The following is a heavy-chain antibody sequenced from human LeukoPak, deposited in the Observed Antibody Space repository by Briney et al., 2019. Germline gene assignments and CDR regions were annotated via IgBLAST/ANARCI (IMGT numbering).Heavy chain of an antibody. CDR1: GFTFSSYE. CDR3: ARDSIVGATTAMDY. Sequence: GGSLRLSCAASGFTFSSYEMNWVRQAPGKGLEWASYISSSGSTIYYADSVKGRFTISRDNAKNSLYLQMNSLRAEDTAVYYCARDSIVGATTAMDYWGQGTLVTVSS. D-gene: IGHD1-26*01. V-gene: IGHV3-48*03. CDR2: ISSSGSTI. J-gene: IGHJ4*02.